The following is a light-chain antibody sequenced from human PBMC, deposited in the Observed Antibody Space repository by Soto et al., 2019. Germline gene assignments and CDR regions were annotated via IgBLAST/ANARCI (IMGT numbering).Light chain of an antibody. CDR1: RSDVGGYNY. CDR3: SSYTSSGTV. J-gene: IGLJ2*01. CDR2: DVS. Sequence: QSALTQPASVSGSPGQSITISCTGTRSDVGGYNYVSWYQQHAGKAPKVMIYDVSNRPSGVSTRFSGSKSGNTASLTISGLQAEDEADYYCSSYTSSGTVFGGGTKLTVL. V-gene: IGLV2-14*01.